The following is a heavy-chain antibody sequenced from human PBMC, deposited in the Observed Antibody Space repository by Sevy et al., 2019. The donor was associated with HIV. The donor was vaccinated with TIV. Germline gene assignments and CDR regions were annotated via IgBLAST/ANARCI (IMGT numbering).Heavy chain of an antibody. V-gene: IGHV3-23*01. CDR1: GFTISRYA. CDR3: AKDQDYFGVVIMAYFDY. CDR2: ISGSGGST. Sequence: GGSLRLSCAASGFTISRYAMSWVRQAPGKGLEWVSAISGSGGSTYYADSVKGRFTISRDNSKNTLYLQMNSLRAEDTAVYYCAKDQDYFGVVIMAYFDYWGQGTLVTVSS. J-gene: IGHJ4*02. D-gene: IGHD3-3*01.